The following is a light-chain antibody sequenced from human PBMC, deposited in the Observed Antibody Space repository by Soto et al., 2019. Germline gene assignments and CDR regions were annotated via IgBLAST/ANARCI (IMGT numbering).Light chain of an antibody. V-gene: IGLV2-14*01. CDR3: NSLRVNHLYV. Sequence: QSVLTQPASMSGSPGQTITISCTGTSSDVGRYNTVSWYQHHPGKAPKLIIYEVTHRPAGISDRFSASKSGNTASLTISRLQAEDEADYYCNSLRVNHLYVFGSGTKVTVL. CDR2: EVT. J-gene: IGLJ1*01. CDR1: SSDVGRYNT.